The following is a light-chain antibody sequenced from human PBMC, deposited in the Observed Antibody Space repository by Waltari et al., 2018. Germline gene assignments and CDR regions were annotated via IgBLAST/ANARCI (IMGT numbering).Light chain of an antibody. CDR1: TSYVGSYDL. J-gene: IGLJ1*01. CDR2: EVF. CDR3: CSYAGRGTYV. V-gene: IGLV2-23*02. Sequence: QSALTQPASVSGTPGQSITIACSGTTSYVGSYDLVSWYQQHPGEAPKLLICEVFKRPPDTSSRFSGAKSGSTACLTISGLQPEDEADYYCCSYAGRGTYVFGSGTKVTVL.